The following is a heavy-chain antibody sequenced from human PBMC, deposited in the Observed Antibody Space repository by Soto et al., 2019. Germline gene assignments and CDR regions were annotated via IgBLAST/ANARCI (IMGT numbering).Heavy chain of an antibody. J-gene: IGHJ4*02. CDR1: GYTFTSYG. Sequence: QVHLVQSGAEVKKPGASVKVSCKASGYTFTSYGITWVRQAPGQGLGWMGWISVHNGNTDYAQKLQGRVIVTRDTSTSTAYMELRSLISDDTAVYYCARGRYGDYWGQGALVTVSS. D-gene: IGHD1-1*01. CDR3: ARGRYGDY. V-gene: IGHV1-18*01. CDR2: ISVHNGNT.